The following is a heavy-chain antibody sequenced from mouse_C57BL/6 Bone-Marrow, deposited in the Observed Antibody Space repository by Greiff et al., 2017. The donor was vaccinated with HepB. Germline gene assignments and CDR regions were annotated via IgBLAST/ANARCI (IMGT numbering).Heavy chain of an antibody. CDR1: GYAFSSYW. J-gene: IGHJ2*01. Sequence: QVQLQQSGAELVKPGASVKISCKASGYAFSSYWMNWVKQRPGKGLEWIGQIYPGDGDTNYNGKFKGKATLTADKSSSTAYMQLSSLTSEDSAVYFCARWGLWVYYFDYWGQGTTLTVSS. CDR2: IYPGDGDT. D-gene: IGHD1-1*02. V-gene: IGHV1-80*01. CDR3: ARWGLWVYYFDY.